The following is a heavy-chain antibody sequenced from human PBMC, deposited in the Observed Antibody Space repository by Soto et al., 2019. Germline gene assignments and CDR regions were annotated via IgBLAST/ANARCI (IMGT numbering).Heavy chain of an antibody. D-gene: IGHD3-10*01. J-gene: IGHJ4*02. CDR1: GFSLGSSGVG. V-gene: IGHV2-5*01. CDR3: AHWALSVSYWSFDS. Sequence: QITLKESGPTLVKPSQALTLTCTFSGFSLGSSGVGVAWIRQPPGKDLEWLGLIYWNDDQRYSASMKSRVTIIKDASRAQVVLTLTNVALVDTATYFCAHWALSVSYWSFDSWGPGILVTVSS. CDR2: IYWNDDQ.